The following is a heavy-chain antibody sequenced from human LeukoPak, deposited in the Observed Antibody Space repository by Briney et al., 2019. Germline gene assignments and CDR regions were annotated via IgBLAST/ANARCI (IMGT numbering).Heavy chain of an antibody. D-gene: IGHD3-22*01. CDR1: GFTVSSNY. CDR3: ARESYDSGGYQVDY. V-gene: IGHV3-66*01. J-gene: IGHJ4*02. Sequence: GGSLRLSCAASGFTVSSNYMSWVRQAPGKGLEWVSVIYSGGSTYYADSVKGRFTISRDNSKNTLYLQMNSLRAEDTAVYYCARESYDSGGYQVDYWGQGTLVTVSS. CDR2: IYSGGST.